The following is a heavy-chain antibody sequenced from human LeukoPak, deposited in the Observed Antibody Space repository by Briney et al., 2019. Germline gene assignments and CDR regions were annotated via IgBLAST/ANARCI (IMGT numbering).Heavy chain of an antibody. J-gene: IGHJ4*02. CDR2: IRSDGSNQ. D-gene: IGHD5-18*01. Sequence: GGSLRLSCAASEFTFSNYDMHWIRQPPGKRLEWVTFIRSDGSNQYYADSVKGRFTISRDNAKNTLYLQMNSLRAEDTAVYYCARGGGYSYGSFDYWGQGTLVTVSS. CDR3: ARGGGYSYGSFDY. V-gene: IGHV3-30*02. CDR1: EFTFSNYD.